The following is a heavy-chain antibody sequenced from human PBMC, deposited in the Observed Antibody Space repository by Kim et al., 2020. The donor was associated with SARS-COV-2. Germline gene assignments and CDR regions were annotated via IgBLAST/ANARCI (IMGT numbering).Heavy chain of an antibody. CDR2: MFNSGTT. CDR3: ARAGRAGVTGTFDF. CDR1: GGSISSFY. V-gene: IGHV4-59*13. D-gene: IGHD6-19*01. Sequence: SETLSLTCIVSGGSISSFYWSWIRESPEKGLEWIGNMFNSGTTNYNPSLKSRVTISVDTSKNQFSLKLSSVTAADTALYYCARAGRAGVTGTFDFWGQGTLVTVSS. J-gene: IGHJ4*02.